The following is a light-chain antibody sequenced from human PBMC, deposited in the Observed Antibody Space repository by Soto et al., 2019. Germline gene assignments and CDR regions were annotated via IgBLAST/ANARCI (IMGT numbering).Light chain of an antibody. J-gene: IGKJ4*01. Sequence: EIVLTQSPGTLSLSPGEGATLSCRASQSVRSSFLAWYQQKPGQAPSLLIYGASSRATGIPDRFSRGGSGTDFTLTITRLEPEDLAVYYCQQYGSSPTFGGGTKVEIK. CDR2: GAS. V-gene: IGKV3-20*01. CDR1: QSVRSSF. CDR3: QQYGSSPT.